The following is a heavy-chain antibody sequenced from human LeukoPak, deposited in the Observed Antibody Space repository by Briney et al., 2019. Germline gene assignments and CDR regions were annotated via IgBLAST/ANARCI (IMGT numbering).Heavy chain of an antibody. Sequence: GGSLRLSCVGSGFSFNSYDMGWVRQTPGKGLEWVSAISTSGGYTEDADSVKGRFTISRDNSQNTLFLQMNSLRAEDTAVYYCAKKPATIKFPFDSWGQGTLVTVSP. D-gene: IGHD5-24*01. CDR3: AKKPATIKFPFDS. J-gene: IGHJ4*02. V-gene: IGHV3-23*01. CDR1: GFSFNSYD. CDR2: ISTSGGYT.